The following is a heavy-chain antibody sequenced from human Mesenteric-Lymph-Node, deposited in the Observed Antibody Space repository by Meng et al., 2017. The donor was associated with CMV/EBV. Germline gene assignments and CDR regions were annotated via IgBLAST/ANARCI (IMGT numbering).Heavy chain of an antibody. CDR1: GFFFSRYP. V-gene: IGHV3-48*04. D-gene: IGHD5-12*01. J-gene: IGHJ4*02. Sequence: GESLKISCAASGFFFSRYPMNWVRQAPGKGLEWLSYITSSSSIIYSADSVKGRFTISRDNAKSSLFLQMDSLRAEDTAVYYCVRDLRSGYDSHWGQGTLVTVSS. CDR2: ITSSSSII. CDR3: VRDLRSGYDSH.